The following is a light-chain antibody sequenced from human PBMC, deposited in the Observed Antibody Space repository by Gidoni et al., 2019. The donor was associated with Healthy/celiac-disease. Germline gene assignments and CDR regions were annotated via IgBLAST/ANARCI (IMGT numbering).Light chain of an antibody. CDR3: QQRSNWLLT. CDR1: QSVSSY. J-gene: IGKJ4*01. V-gene: IGKV3-11*01. CDR2: EAS. Sequence: EIVLTQSPAPLSLSPGERATLSCRASQSVSSYLAWYQQKPGQAPRLLIDEASNRATGIPARLSGSGSGTDFTLTISSLEPEDFAVYYCQQRSNWLLTFGGGTKVEIK.